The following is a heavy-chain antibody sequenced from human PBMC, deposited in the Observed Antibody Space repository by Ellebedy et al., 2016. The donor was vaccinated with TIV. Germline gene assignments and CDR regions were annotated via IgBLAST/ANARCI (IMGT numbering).Heavy chain of an antibody. D-gene: IGHD4/OR15-4a*01. J-gene: IGHJ3*02. Sequence: GESLKIPCAASGFTFSSNWMPWVRQAPGKGLVWVSRINSGGRSTSYADSVKGRFTISRDNAKNTLYLQMNSQRAEDTAVYYCARDDYGPRGFEIWGRGTRVTVSS. CDR2: INSGGRST. CDR1: GFTFSSNW. CDR3: ARDDYGPRGFEI. V-gene: IGHV3-74*01.